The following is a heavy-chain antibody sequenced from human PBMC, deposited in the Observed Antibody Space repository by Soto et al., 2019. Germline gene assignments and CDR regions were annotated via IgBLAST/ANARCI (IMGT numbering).Heavy chain of an antibody. CDR2: IRSKANNYAT. J-gene: IGHJ6*03. CDR3: SRQASDFWSGKPQYYMDV. CDR1: GFTFSGSA. Sequence: EVQLVESGGGLVQPGGSLKLSCAASGFTFSGSAMHWVSQASGKGLEWVGRIRSKANNYATAYGASVKGRFTISRDDSKNTAYLQMNSLKTEDTAVYYCSRQASDFWSGKPQYYMDVWGKGTTVTVSS. D-gene: IGHD3-3*01. V-gene: IGHV3-73*01.